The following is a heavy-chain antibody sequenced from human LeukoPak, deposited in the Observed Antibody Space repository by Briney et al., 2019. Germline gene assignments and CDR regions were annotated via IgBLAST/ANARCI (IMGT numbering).Heavy chain of an antibody. CDR1: GFTFNTYW. Sequence: GGSLRLSCAASGFTFNTYWMIWVRQAPGKGLEWVANINQDGSVRYYVASVKGRFTISRDNAKSSLYLQMNSLRAEDTALYYCARKGLPDYWGQGTMVTVSS. CDR3: ARKGLPDY. J-gene: IGHJ4*02. V-gene: IGHV3-7*01. CDR2: INQDGSVR. D-gene: IGHD4-11*01.